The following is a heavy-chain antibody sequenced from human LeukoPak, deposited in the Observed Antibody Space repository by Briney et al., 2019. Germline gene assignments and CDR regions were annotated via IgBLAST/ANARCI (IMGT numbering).Heavy chain of an antibody. J-gene: IGHJ4*02. CDR3: ARDRRIAVAGTIMSY. Sequence: ASVKVSCKASGYTFTSYGISWVRQAPGQGLEWMGWISAYSGNTNYAQKLQGRVTMTTDTSTSTAYMELRSLRSDDTAVYYCARDRRIAVAGTIMSYWGQGTLVTVSS. D-gene: IGHD6-19*01. V-gene: IGHV1-18*01. CDR1: GYTFTSYG. CDR2: ISAYSGNT.